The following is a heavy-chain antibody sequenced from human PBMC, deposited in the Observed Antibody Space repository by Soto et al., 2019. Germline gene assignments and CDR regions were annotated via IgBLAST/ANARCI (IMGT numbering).Heavy chain of an antibody. CDR2: IYYSGST. J-gene: IGHJ4*02. D-gene: IGHD3-22*01. CDR1: GGSISSGDYY. CDR3: ARAGRGYLFDY. Sequence: QVQLQESGPGLVKPSQTLSLTCTVSGGSISSGDYYWSWIRQPPGKGLEWIGYIYYSGSTYYNPSLKSRVTISVVTSRHQFSLKLSSVTAADTAVYYCARAGRGYLFDYWGQGTLVTVSS. V-gene: IGHV4-30-4*01.